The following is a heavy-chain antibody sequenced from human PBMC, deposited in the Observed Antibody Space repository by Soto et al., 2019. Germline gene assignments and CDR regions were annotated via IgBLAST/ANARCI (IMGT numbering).Heavy chain of an antibody. CDR1: GGSISSSSYY. D-gene: IGHD3-10*01. Sequence: ETLSLACAVSGGSISSSSYYWAWIRQPPGKGLEWIANIYYTGSTYYNPSLGGRVTISIDTSKDQFSLKLGSVTAADTAVYYCAKSNSGSYSFDYWGQGTLVTVSS. J-gene: IGHJ4*02. V-gene: IGHV4-39*01. CDR2: IYYTGST. CDR3: AKSNSGSYSFDY.